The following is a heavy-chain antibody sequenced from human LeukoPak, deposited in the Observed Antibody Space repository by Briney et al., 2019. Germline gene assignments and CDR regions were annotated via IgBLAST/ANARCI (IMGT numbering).Heavy chain of an antibody. CDR1: GFNFSSYA. CDR3: AKARGTTMIVVVNY. D-gene: IGHD3-22*01. V-gene: IGHV3-23*01. CDR2: ISGSGGST. J-gene: IGHJ4*02. Sequence: GGSLRLSCAASGFNFSSYAMSWVRQAPGKGLELVSAISGSGGSTYYADSVKGRVTISRDTSKNTLYLQMNSLRAEDTAVYYCAKARGTTMIVVVNYWGQGTLVTVSS.